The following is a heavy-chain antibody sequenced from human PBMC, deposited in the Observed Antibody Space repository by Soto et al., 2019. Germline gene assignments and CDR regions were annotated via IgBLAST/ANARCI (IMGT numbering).Heavy chain of an antibody. J-gene: IGHJ5*02. V-gene: IGHV4-59*01. CDR3: TREQSDDNYFDP. CDR2: IYYSGNT. Sequence: SETLSLTCTVSGGSLSSYYWTWIRQPPGKGLEWIGYIYYSGNTNYNPSLKSRVTISLDKSKSQFSLRLISVTAADTAVYYCTREQSDDNYFDPWGQGTLVTVS. D-gene: IGHD6-19*01. CDR1: GGSLSSYY.